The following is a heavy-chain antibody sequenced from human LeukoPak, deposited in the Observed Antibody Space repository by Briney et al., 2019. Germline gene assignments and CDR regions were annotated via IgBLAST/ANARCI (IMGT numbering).Heavy chain of an antibody. CDR1: GFTITSWS. V-gene: IGHV3-48*04. D-gene: IGHD1-1*01. CDR2: ISSGGSPI. CDR3: TYLRTPHYNDKWVDP. Sequence: GGSLRLSCAVSGFTITSWSMNWVRQAPGKGLEWLSYISSGGSPIYYADSVKGRFTISRDDAKNLVYLQMNSLRAEDTAVYYCTYLRTPHYNDKWVDPWGQGALVTVSS. J-gene: IGHJ5*02.